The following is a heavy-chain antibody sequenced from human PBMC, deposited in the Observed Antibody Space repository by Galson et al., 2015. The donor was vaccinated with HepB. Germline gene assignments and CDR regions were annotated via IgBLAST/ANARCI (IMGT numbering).Heavy chain of an antibody. Sequence: SLRLSCAASRFTFSNYVMNWVRQTPGKGLQWVSYISTNGATIHYADSVKGRFTIARDNAKNTMWLQMDSLRAEDTAVYYCATTKFGSGAYWTFDIWGQGTLVTVSS. D-gene: IGHD4/OR15-4a*01. CDR2: ISTNGATI. J-gene: IGHJ3*02. V-gene: IGHV3-48*03. CDR1: RFTFSNYV. CDR3: ATTKFGSGAYWTFDI.